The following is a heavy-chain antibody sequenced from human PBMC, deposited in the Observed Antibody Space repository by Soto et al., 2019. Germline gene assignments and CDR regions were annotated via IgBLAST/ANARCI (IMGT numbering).Heavy chain of an antibody. Sequence: GGSLRLSCVASGFTFSSNAMRWVRQAPGKGLEWVSAIGSSGATTYYADSVKGRFTISRDNSKKTVYLQMNSRRVEDTAVYYCAKAFGTYYFDHWGQGTLVTVSS. D-gene: IGHD3-16*01. V-gene: IGHV3-23*01. CDR2: IGSSGATT. CDR1: GFTFSSNA. CDR3: AKAFGTYYFDH. J-gene: IGHJ4*02.